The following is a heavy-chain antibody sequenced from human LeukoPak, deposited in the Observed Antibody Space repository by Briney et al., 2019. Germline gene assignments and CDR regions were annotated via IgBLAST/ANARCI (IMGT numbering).Heavy chain of an antibody. CDR2: IYSGGST. CDR3: AREEPWELLPV. Sequence: GGSLRLSCAASGFTVSSNYMSWVRQAPGKGLEWVSVIYSGGSTYYADSVKGRFTISRDDSKNTLYLQMNSLRAEDTAVYYCAREEPWELLPVWGQGTLVTVSS. J-gene: IGHJ4*02. CDR1: GFTVSSNY. D-gene: IGHD1-26*01. V-gene: IGHV3-53*01.